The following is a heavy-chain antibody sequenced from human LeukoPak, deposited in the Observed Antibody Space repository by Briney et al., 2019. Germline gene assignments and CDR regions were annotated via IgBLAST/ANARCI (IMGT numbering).Heavy chain of an antibody. CDR3: ARGSLLRFLEWLLMGY. Sequence: PGGSLRLSCAASGFTFSSYSRNWVGQAPGKGLEWVSYISSSSSTIYYADSVKGRFTISRDNAKNSLYLQMNSLRAEDTAVYYCARGSLLRFLEWLLMGYWGQGTLVTVSS. CDR1: GFTFSSYS. J-gene: IGHJ4*02. V-gene: IGHV3-48*01. CDR2: ISSSSSTI. D-gene: IGHD3-3*01.